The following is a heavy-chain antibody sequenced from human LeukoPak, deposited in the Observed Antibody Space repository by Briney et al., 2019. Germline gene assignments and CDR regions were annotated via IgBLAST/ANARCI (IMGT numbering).Heavy chain of an antibody. D-gene: IGHD3-22*01. V-gene: IGHV1-8*02. CDR1: GGTFSSYA. J-gene: IGHJ4*02. CDR3: ARRVASSGTPLGY. Sequence: ASVKVSCKASGGTFSSYAISWVRQAPGQGLEWMGWMNPNSGNTGYAQKFQGRVTMTRNTSINTAYMEVSSLRSEDTAVYYCARRVASSGTPLGYWGQGTLVTVSS. CDR2: MNPNSGNT.